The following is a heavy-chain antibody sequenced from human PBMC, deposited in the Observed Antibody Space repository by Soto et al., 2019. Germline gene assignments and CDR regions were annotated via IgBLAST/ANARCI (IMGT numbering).Heavy chain of an antibody. CDR2: IYYSGST. D-gene: IGHD6-13*01. Sequence: QVQLQESGPGLVKPSETLSLTCTVSGGSISSYYWSWIRQPPGKGLEWIGYIYYSGSTNYNPSLKSRVTISVDTSKNQFSLKLSSVTAADTAVYYCARVGPIAGYYYYYGMDVWGQGTTVTVSS. J-gene: IGHJ6*02. CDR1: GGSISSYY. V-gene: IGHV4-59*01. CDR3: ARVGPIAGYYYYYGMDV.